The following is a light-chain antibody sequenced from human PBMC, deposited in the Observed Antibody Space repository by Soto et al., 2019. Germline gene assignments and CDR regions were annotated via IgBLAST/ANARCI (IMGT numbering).Light chain of an antibody. Sequence: QSALTQPASVSGSPGQSIAISCTGTSSDVGSYNSVSWYQQFPGKAPKLLINKVTNRPSGVSYRFSGSKSGNTASLTISALLAEDEADYFCASSTSDSLYVFGTGTKLTVL. J-gene: IGLJ1*01. CDR2: KVT. CDR3: ASSTSDSLYV. V-gene: IGLV2-14*01. CDR1: SSDVGSYNS.